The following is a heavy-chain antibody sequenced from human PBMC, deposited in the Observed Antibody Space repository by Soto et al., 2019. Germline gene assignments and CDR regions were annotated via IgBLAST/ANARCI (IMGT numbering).Heavy chain of an antibody. CDR2: INPTGGYA. CDR1: GYTFTSHY. D-gene: IGHD1-26*01. V-gene: IGHV1-46*01. J-gene: IGHJ5*02. CDR3: AREVAVVGANQWLEP. Sequence: QVQLVQSGAEVKKPGASVKVSCKASGYTFTSHYVQWVRQAPGQGLEWMGIINPTGGYATYADKFQGRGTMTMDTSTNTVYLEMTNLQSDDTAVYYCAREVAVVGANQWLEPWGQGTRVTVSS.